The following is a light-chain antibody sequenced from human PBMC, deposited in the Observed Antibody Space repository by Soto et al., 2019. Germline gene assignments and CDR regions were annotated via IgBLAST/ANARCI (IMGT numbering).Light chain of an antibody. CDR1: SSDVGSYIY. J-gene: IGLJ1*01. Sequence: QTVLAQPSSVSFYPGQSITISCTGTSSDVGSYIYVSWYQQHPGKAPKLMIYEVTNRPSGVSNRFSGSKSGNTASLTISGLQAEDEADYYCSSYSSTSSLYVFGTGTKVTVL. V-gene: IGLV2-14*01. CDR2: EVT. CDR3: SSYSSTSSLYV.